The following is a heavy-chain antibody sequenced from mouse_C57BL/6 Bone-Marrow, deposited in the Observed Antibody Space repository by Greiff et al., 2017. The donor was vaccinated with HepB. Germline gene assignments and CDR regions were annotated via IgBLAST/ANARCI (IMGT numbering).Heavy chain of an antibody. CDR1: GFTFSSYA. D-gene: IGHD2-4*01. Sequence: EVKLMESGGGLVKPGGSLKLSCAASGFTFSSYAMSWVRQTPEKRLEWVATISDGGSYTYYPDNVKGRFTISRDNAKNNLYLQMSHLKSEDTAMYYCAREEDYDGGYAMDYWGQGTSVTVSS. CDR2: ISDGGSYT. CDR3: AREEDYDGGYAMDY. J-gene: IGHJ4*01. V-gene: IGHV5-4*01.